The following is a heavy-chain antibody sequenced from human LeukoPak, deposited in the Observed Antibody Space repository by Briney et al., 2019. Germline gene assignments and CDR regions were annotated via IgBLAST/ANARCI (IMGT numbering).Heavy chain of an antibody. D-gene: IGHD4-23*01. Sequence: PGRSLRLSCAASGFTFSSCGMHWVRQAPGKGLEWVAVISYDGSNKYYADSVKGRFTISRDNSKDTLYLQMNSLRAEDTAVYYCAKDQLATVVRTALVDYWGQGTLVTVSS. CDR1: GFTFSSCG. CDR3: AKDQLATVVRTALVDY. J-gene: IGHJ4*02. V-gene: IGHV3-30*18. CDR2: ISYDGSNK.